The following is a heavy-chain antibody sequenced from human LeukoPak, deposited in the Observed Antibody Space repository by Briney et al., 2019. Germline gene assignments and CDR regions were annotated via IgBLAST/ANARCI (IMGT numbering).Heavy chain of an antibody. J-gene: IGHJ4*02. V-gene: IGHV3-30*18. CDR3: AKSPLHRSSWFDY. D-gene: IGHD6-13*01. CDR1: GFTFSSYG. Sequence: GRSLRLSCAASGFTFSSYGMHWVRQAPGKGLEWVAVISYDGSNKYYADSVKGRFTISRDNSKNTLYLQMNSLRAEDTAVYYCAKSPLHRSSWFDYWGQGTLVTVSS. CDR2: ISYDGSNK.